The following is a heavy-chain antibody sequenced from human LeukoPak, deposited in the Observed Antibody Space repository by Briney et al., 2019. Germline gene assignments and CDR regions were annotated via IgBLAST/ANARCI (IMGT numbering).Heavy chain of an antibody. V-gene: IGHV3-21*01. Sequence: GGSLRLSCAASGLTFSSYSMNWVRQAPGKGLEWVSSISSSSSYIYYADSVKGRFTISRDNAKNSLYLQMNSLRAEDTAVYYCARIGLIRFLEWYPSHDAFDIWGQGTMVTVSS. CDR1: GLTFSSYS. CDR3: ARIGLIRFLEWYPSHDAFDI. CDR2: ISSSSSYI. J-gene: IGHJ3*02. D-gene: IGHD3-3*01.